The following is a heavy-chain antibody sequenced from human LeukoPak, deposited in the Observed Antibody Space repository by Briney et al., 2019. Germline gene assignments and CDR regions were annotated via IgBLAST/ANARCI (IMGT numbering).Heavy chain of an antibody. CDR3: ARDPVGGSTIFDF. Sequence: GGSLRLSCAVSGFTFSSSWMHWVRQAPGKGLVWVSHIKTDGSTTAYADSVKGRFTISRDNAKNTLYLQMNSLRAEDTGVYYCARDPVGGSTIFDFWGQGTLVTVSS. CDR2: IKTDGSTT. CDR1: GFTFSSSW. V-gene: IGHV3-74*01. J-gene: IGHJ4*02. D-gene: IGHD1-26*01.